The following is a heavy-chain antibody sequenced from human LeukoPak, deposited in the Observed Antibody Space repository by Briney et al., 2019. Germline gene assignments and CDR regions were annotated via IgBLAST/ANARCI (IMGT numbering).Heavy chain of an antibody. CDR3: ARDGTLRKRFDY. D-gene: IGHD1-26*01. Sequence: PGRSLRLSCAASGFTFTNYALHWVRQAPGKGLEWVAVIFYDGSNKYYADSVKGRFTISRDNSKNTLYLQMNSLRAEDTAVYYCARDGTLRKRFDYWGQGTLVTVSS. J-gene: IGHJ4*02. CDR2: IFYDGSNK. V-gene: IGHV3-30*04. CDR1: GFTFTNYA.